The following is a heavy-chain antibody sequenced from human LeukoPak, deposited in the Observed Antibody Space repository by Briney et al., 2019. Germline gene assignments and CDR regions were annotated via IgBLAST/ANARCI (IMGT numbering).Heavy chain of an antibody. D-gene: IGHD3-10*01. J-gene: IGHJ6*03. CDR1: GVSISSSGYY. Sequence: SETLSLTCTVSGVSISSSGYYWGWIRQPPGKGLEWIGSIYYSGTTYYNPSLKSRVAISVDTSKNQFSLKLNSVTAADTAVYYCARGYYGSGSHCCHMDVWGKGTTITVS. CDR3: ARGYYGSGSHCCHMDV. V-gene: IGHV4-39*01. CDR2: IYYSGTT.